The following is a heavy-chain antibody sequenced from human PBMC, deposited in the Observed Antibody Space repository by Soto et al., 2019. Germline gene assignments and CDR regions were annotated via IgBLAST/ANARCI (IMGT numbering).Heavy chain of an antibody. Sequence: EVQLVESGGGFVKPGGSLRLSCAASGFTFTSAWMNWVRQAPGKGLEWVARIVSRSDGGAIDYAAPVRGRFTISRDDSKNTLYLQMNSLKVEDTGIYFCTTATTLNAGGQVSGAFDVWGQGTMVTASS. J-gene: IGHJ3*01. D-gene: IGHD6-25*01. V-gene: IGHV3-15*07. CDR1: GFTFTSAW. CDR2: IVSRSDGGAI. CDR3: TTATTLNAGGQVSGAFDV.